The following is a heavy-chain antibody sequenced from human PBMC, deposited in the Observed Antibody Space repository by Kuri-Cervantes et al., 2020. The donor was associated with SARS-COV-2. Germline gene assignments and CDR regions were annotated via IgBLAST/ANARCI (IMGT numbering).Heavy chain of an antibody. D-gene: IGHD3-9*01. CDR1: GRSFSGYY. J-gene: IGHJ4*02. CDR2: INHSGST. Sequence: ESLKISCAVYGRSFSGYYWNWIRQSPGKGLEWIGEINHSGSTNYNPSLKSRVTISVDTSKNQFSLKLSSVTAADTAVYYCARIGYFDWLFHSDHDHYYFDYWGQGTLVTVSS. V-gene: IGHV4-34*01. CDR3: ARIGYFDWLFHSDHDHYYFDY.